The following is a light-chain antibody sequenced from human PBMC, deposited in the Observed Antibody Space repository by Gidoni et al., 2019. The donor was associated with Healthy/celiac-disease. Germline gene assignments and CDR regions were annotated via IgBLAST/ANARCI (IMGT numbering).Light chain of an antibody. CDR1: QSIRSW. CDR3: QQSWT. Sequence: DSQMTQSPSTLSAAVGERVTSTCRASQSIRSWLAWYQQKPGRAPQLRIYKASSLESGGPSRFIVRGSGTEFPLTFSCLQPDDFATYYCQQSWTFGQGTKVDI. J-gene: IGKJ1*01. CDR2: KAS. V-gene: IGKV1-5*03.